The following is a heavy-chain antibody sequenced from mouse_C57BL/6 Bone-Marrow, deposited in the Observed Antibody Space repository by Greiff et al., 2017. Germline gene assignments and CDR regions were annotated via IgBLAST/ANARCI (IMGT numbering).Heavy chain of an antibody. CDR2: IYPSDSET. V-gene: IGHV1-61*01. D-gene: IGHD1-1*01. CDR3: ARSYYEDYYAMDY. J-gene: IGHJ4*01. Sequence: VQLQQSGAELVRPGSSVKLSCKASGYTFTSYWMDWVKQRPGQGLEWIGNIYPSDSETHYNQKFKDKATLTVDKSSSTAYMQLSSLTSEDSAVYYCARSYYEDYYAMDYWGQGTSVTVSS. CDR1: GYTFTSYW.